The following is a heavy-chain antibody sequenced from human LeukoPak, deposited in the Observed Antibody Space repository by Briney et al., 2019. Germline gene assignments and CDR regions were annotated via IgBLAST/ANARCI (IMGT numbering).Heavy chain of an antibody. CDR3: ARDFVIAATTEYFQY. CDR2: TYHSGST. Sequence: SETLSLTCTVSGYSISSGYYWGWIRQPPGKGLEWIGSTYHSGSTYYNPSLKSRVTISVDTSKSQFSLKLSSVTAADTAVYYCARDFVIAATTEYFQYWGQGTLVTVSS. V-gene: IGHV4-38-2*02. J-gene: IGHJ1*01. CDR1: GYSISSGYY. D-gene: IGHD6-13*01.